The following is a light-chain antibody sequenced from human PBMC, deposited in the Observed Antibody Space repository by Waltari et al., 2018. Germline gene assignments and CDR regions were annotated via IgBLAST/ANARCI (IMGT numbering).Light chain of an antibody. V-gene: IGKV3-20*01. CDR3: QNHERLPAT. CDR1: QSIGRY. Sequence: EIMLTQSPDTLSLSPGERANLSCRASQSIGRYLVWYQQKPGQAPRLLMYEASRRATGIPDRFSGSGSGTDFSLTISRLEPEDFAVYYCQNHERLPATFGQGTKVEIK. J-gene: IGKJ1*01. CDR2: EAS.